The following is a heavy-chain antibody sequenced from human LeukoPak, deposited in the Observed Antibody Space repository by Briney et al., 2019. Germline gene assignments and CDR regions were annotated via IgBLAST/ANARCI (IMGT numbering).Heavy chain of an antibody. V-gene: IGHV3-23*01. CDR2: ITPNADRI. CDR3: ASNSYYFDY. Sequence: GGSLRLSCAASGFTFGSYGMSWVRQAPGKGLEWVSFITPNADRISYADSVEGRFTISRDNPRNTLHMQMNSLRDEDTAVYYCASNSYYFDYWGQGTLVTVSS. CDR1: GFTFGSYG. J-gene: IGHJ4*02. D-gene: IGHD5-18*01.